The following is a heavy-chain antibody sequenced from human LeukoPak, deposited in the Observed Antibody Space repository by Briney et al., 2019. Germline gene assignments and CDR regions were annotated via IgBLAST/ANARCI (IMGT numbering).Heavy chain of an antibody. D-gene: IGHD3-22*01. V-gene: IGHV3-23*01. CDR3: AKGLYDSRDAFDI. CDR2: ISGSGGST. Sequence: GGSLRLSCAASGFTFSSYAMSWVRQAPGKGLEWVSAISGSGGSTYYVDSVKGRFTISRDNSKNTLYLQMNSLRAEDTAVCYCAKGLYDSRDAFDIWGQGTMVTVSS. CDR1: GFTFSSYA. J-gene: IGHJ3*02.